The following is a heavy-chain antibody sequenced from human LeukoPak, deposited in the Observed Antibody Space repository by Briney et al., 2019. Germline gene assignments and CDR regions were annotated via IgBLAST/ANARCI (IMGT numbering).Heavy chain of an antibody. V-gene: IGHV4-38-2*01. CDR2: IYHSGAT. Sequence: SETLSLTCAVSGYSIGSGYCWGWIRQPPGKGLEWFGSIYHSGATYYNPSLKSRVTISVDTSKNQFSLKLSSVTAADTAVYYCARAYYYDSSGYFDYWGQGALVTVSS. D-gene: IGHD3-22*01. CDR3: ARAYYYDSSGYFDY. CDR1: GYSIGSGYC. J-gene: IGHJ4*02.